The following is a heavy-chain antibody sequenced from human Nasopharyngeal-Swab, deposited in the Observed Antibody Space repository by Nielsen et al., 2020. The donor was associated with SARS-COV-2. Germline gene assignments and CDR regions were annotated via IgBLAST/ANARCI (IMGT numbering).Heavy chain of an antibody. CDR2: ISWNSGSI. Sequence: VREAPGKGREWVSGISWNSGSIGYADSVKGRFTISRDNAKNSLYLQMNSLRAEDTALYYCAKGLAAALPPGMDVWGQGTTVTVSS. D-gene: IGHD6-13*01. J-gene: IGHJ6*02. V-gene: IGHV3-9*01. CDR3: AKGLAAALPPGMDV.